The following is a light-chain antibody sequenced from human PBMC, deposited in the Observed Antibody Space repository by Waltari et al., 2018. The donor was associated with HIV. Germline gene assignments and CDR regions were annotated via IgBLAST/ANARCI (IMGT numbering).Light chain of an antibody. CDR2: RDT. CDR1: TSNMGRDS. V-gene: IGLV1-47*01. J-gene: IGLJ2*01. Sequence: SVLTQPPSASGTPEQNVTIYRSGSTSNMGRDSVVCYQQLPGAAPKLLIYRDTQRPSGVPERFSGAKSGTSASLAISGLRSEDEAVYSCATWDDSLNGVLFGGGTNLNVL. CDR3: ATWDDSLNGVL.